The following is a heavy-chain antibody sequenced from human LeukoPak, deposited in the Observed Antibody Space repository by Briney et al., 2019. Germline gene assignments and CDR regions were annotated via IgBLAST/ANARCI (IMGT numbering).Heavy chain of an antibody. J-gene: IGHJ5*02. V-gene: IGHV1-2*02. Sequence: ASVKVSCKASGYTFTSYYMHWVRQAPGQGLEWMGWINPKSGGTNYQQKFQDRVTMTRDTSITTAYMEMSRLRSDDTAVYYCARSMAARGVMGNYFDPWGQGTLVTVSS. CDR2: INPKSGGT. CDR1: GYTFTSYY. D-gene: IGHD3-10*01. CDR3: ARSMAARGVMGNYFDP.